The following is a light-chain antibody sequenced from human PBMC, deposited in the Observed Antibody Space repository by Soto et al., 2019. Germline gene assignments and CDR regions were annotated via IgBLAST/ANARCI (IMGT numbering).Light chain of an antibody. Sequence: QSALTQPASVSGSPGQSITLSCTGTSSDVGGYNYVSWYQHHPGKAPKLIIYDVSNRPSGVSNRFSGSKSGNTASLTISGHQPEDEADYFCRSYTTSNTRQIVFGTGTKVTGL. V-gene: IGLV2-14*03. CDR3: RSYTTSNTRQIV. CDR1: SSDVGGYNY. CDR2: DVS. J-gene: IGLJ1*01.